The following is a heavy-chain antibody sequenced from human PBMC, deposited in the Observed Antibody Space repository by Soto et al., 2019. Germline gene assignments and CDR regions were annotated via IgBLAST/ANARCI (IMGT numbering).Heavy chain of an antibody. Sequence: QVQLQESGPGLVKPSETLSLTCTVSGGSISSYYWSWIRQPPGKGLEWIGYIYYSGSTNYNPSLKSRVTISVDTSKNQFSLKLSSVTAADTAVYYCARAFPGGNYYYGMDVWGQGTTLTVSS. CDR3: ARAFPGGNYYYGMDV. CDR2: IYYSGST. D-gene: IGHD1-26*01. CDR1: GGSISSYY. V-gene: IGHV4-59*01. J-gene: IGHJ6*02.